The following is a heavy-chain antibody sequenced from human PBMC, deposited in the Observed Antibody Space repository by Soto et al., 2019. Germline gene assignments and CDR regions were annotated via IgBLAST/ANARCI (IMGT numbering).Heavy chain of an antibody. CDR2: ISNNGGRT. J-gene: IGHJ4*02. Sequence: GSLRLSCAASGFAFTTYAMTWIRQAPGKGLEWVSSISNNGGRTFYSDSVKGRFTVSRDNFAVYLRMNSLRAEDTAVYYCAKNRGLQYYFDYWGQGTLVTVSS. CDR3: AKNRGLQYYFDY. CDR1: GFAFTTYA. V-gene: IGHV3-23*01.